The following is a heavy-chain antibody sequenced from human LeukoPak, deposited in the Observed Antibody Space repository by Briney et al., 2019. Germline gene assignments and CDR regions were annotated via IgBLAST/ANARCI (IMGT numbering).Heavy chain of an antibody. D-gene: IGHD2-8*02. Sequence: ASVKVPCKASGYTFTSYGISWVRQAPGQGLEWMGWISAYNGNTNYAQKLQGRVTMTTDTSTSTAYTELRSLRSDDTAVYYCASSGPGHATFDYWGQGTLVTVSS. V-gene: IGHV1-18*01. J-gene: IGHJ4*02. CDR1: GYTFTSYG. CDR2: ISAYNGNT. CDR3: ASSGPGHATFDY.